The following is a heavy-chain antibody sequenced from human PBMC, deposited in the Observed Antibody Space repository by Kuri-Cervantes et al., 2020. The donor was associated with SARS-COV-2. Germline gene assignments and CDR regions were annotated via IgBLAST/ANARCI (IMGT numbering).Heavy chain of an antibody. Sequence: GESLKISCGASEFRFSFDGVHWVRQAPGQGLEWVAVISSDGNIKYYADSVKGRFTISRDNAKNTVYLQMKSLRVDDTAVYYCAREFAGYSPPNPRPQKKKEFYGLDVWGQGTTVTVSS. J-gene: IGHJ6*02. CDR2: ISSDGNIK. CDR3: AREFAGYSPPNPRPQKKKEFYGLDV. V-gene: IGHV3-30*04. D-gene: IGHD3-9*01. CDR1: EFRFSFDG.